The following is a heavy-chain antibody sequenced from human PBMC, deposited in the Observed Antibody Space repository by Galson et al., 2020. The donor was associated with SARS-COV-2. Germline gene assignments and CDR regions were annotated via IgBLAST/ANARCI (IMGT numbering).Heavy chain of an antibody. CDR1: GGSISSNGYY. Sequence: SETLSLTCTVSGGSISSNGYYWTWIRQHPGKGLGWIGYIYYSGSAYYSPSLKSRVTISVDTSKNQFSLKLTSVTAADTAVYYCARDSGYMVGATSAFDIWGQGTMVTVSS. V-gene: IGHV4-31*03. CDR3: ARDSGYMVGATSAFDI. D-gene: IGHD1-26*01. J-gene: IGHJ3*02. CDR2: IYYSGSA.